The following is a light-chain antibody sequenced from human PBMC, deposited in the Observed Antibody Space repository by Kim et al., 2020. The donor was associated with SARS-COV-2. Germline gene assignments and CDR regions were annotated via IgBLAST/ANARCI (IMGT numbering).Light chain of an antibody. CDR3: QTWGTVTVV. Sequence: QLVLTQSPSASASLGASVKPTCTLSSGHSSYAIARHQQQPEKGPRFLMKVNSDGSHNKGDGIPDRCSGSSSGAERYLTISSLRSEDEADYYCQTWGTVTVVFGGGTKLTVL. J-gene: IGLJ2*01. CDR1: SGHSSYA. CDR2: VNSDGSH. V-gene: IGLV4-69*01.